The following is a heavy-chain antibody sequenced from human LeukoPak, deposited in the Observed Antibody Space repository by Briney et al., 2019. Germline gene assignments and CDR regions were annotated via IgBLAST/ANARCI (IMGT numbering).Heavy chain of an antibody. Sequence: ASVKVSCKASGGTFSSYAISWVRQAPGQGLEWMGGIIPIFGTANYAQKFQGRVTITADESTSTAYMELSSLRSKDTAVYYCASFPKHYYYYYMDVWGKGTTVTVSS. CDR3: ASFPKHYYYYYMDV. V-gene: IGHV1-69*01. J-gene: IGHJ6*03. CDR1: GGTFSSYA. CDR2: IIPIFGTA.